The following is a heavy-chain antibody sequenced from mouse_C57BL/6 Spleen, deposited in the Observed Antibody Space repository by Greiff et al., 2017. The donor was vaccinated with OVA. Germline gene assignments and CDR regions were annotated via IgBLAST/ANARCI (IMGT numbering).Heavy chain of an antibody. J-gene: IGHJ2*01. Sequence: VKLQESGPELVKPGASVKISCKASGYAFSSSWMNWVKQRPGKGLEWIGRIYPGDGDTNYNGKFKGKATLTADKSSSTAYMQLSSLTSEDSAVYFCATYYYGSSYNYWGQGTTLTVSS. CDR1: GYAFSSSW. D-gene: IGHD1-1*01. V-gene: IGHV1-82*01. CDR2: IYPGDGDT. CDR3: ATYYYGSSYNY.